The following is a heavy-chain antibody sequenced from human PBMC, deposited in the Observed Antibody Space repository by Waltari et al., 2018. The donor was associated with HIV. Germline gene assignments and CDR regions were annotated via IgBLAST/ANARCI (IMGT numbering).Heavy chain of an antibody. CDR3: ARDGGSSSLRFDY. J-gene: IGHJ4*02. CDR1: GFTFSSYS. V-gene: IGHV3-48*04. Sequence: EVQLVESGGGLVQPGGSLRLSCAASGFTFSSYSMNWVRQAPGKGLEWVSYISSSSSTIYYADSVKGRFTISRDNAKNSLYLQMNSLRAEDTAVYYCARDGGSSSLRFDYWGQGTLVTVSS. CDR2: ISSSSSTI. D-gene: IGHD1-26*01.